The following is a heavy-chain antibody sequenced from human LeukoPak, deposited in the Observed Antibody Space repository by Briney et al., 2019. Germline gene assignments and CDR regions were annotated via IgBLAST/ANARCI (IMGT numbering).Heavy chain of an antibody. CDR1: GFTFSSYW. Sequence: GGSLRLSCAASGFTFSSYWMSRVRQAPGKGLEWVANIKQDGSVKYYVDSVKGRFTISRDSAKNSLYLQMNSLRAEDTAVYYCAKVSGSYFSGDNWFDPWGQGTLVTVSS. CDR2: IKQDGSVK. CDR3: AKVSGSYFSGDNWFDP. V-gene: IGHV3-7*01. D-gene: IGHD1-26*01. J-gene: IGHJ5*02.